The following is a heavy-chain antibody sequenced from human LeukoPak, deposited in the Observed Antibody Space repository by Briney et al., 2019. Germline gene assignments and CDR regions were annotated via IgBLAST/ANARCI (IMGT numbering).Heavy chain of an antibody. CDR2: INWNGGST. Sequence: GGSLRLSCAASGFTFSSHGMSWVRQAPGKGLEWVSGINWNGGSTGYADSVKGRFTISRDNAKNSLYLQMNSLRAEDTAVYYCARGDLGPWYNWNYVNAFDIWGQGTMVTVSS. D-gene: IGHD1-7*01. CDR3: ARGDLGPWYNWNYVNAFDI. CDR1: GFTFSSHG. V-gene: IGHV3-20*04. J-gene: IGHJ3*02.